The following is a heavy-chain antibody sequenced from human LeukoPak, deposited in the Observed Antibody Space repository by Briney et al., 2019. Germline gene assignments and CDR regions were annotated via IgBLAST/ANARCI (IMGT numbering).Heavy chain of an antibody. Sequence: ASVNVSCKASGYTFTGYYMHWVRQAPGQGLEWMGGINPNSGGTNYAQKFQGRVTMTRDTSISTAYMELSRLRSDDTAVYYCARPLLPYCTNGVCYEAGRLWFDPWGQGTLVTVSS. CDR1: GYTFTGYY. CDR2: INPNSGGT. J-gene: IGHJ5*02. V-gene: IGHV1-2*02. D-gene: IGHD2-8*01. CDR3: ARPLLPYCTNGVCYEAGRLWFDP.